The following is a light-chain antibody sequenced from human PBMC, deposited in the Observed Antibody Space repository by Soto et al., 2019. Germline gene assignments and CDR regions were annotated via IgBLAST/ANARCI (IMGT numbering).Light chain of an antibody. J-gene: IGKJ5*01. Sequence: EMVMTQSPATLSVSPWERATLSCRASQSVITNLAWYQQKPGQAPRLLIYGASTRATGVPARFTGSGSGTEFSLTVSSLQAEDFAGYYCQQYNNWPITFGQGTRLEIK. CDR3: QQYNNWPIT. CDR1: QSVITN. CDR2: GAS. V-gene: IGKV3-15*01.